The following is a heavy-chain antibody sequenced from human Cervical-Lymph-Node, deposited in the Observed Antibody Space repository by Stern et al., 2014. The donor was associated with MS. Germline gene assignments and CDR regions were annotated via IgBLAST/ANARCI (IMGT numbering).Heavy chain of an antibody. V-gene: IGHV3-30-3*01. J-gene: IGHJ4*02. CDR3: SRGLTR. CDR2: ISVDGTNK. CDR1: GLTLSKYA. Sequence: VQLVEYGGGGVQPGKALRLSCVVSGLTLSKYAMHLVRQAPGKGLEWVAVISVDGTNKYYADSVKGRFTISRDTSTNTLYLQMNGLRVNDTAVYFCSRGLTRWGQGTLVTVSS. D-gene: IGHD3/OR15-3a*01.